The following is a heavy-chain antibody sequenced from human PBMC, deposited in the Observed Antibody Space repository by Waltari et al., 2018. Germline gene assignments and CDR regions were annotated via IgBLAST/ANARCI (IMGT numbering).Heavy chain of an antibody. CDR1: GFTFSSYS. CDR3: ARGEKGVGAKQKGLNNWFDP. Sequence: EVQLVESGGGLVKPGGSLRLSCAASGFTFSSYSMNWVRQAPGKGLEWVSSISSSSSYINYADSVKGRFTISRDNAKNSRYLQMNSLRAEDTAVYYCARGEKGVGAKQKGLNNWFDPWGQGTLVTVSS. J-gene: IGHJ5*02. D-gene: IGHD1-26*01. V-gene: IGHV3-21*01. CDR2: ISSSSSYI.